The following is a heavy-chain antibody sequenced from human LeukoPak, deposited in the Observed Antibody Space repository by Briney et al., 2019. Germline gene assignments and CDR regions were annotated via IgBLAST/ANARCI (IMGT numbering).Heavy chain of an antibody. CDR3: AKGPLRGTAAAIDY. D-gene: IGHD2-2*01. CDR1: GFTFNNYG. J-gene: IGHJ4*02. V-gene: IGHV3-30*18. CDR2: ISYDGRNK. Sequence: SGGSLRLSCAASGFTFNNYGMHWVRQAPGKGLEWVAVISYDGRNKHYPDSVEGRFTISRDISTDTLWLQMDSLRTDGTAVYYCAKGPLRGTAAAIDYWGQGTLVTVSS.